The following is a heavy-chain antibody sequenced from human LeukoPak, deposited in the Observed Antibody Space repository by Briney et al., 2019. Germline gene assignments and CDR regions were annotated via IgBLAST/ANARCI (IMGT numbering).Heavy chain of an antibody. CDR3: ARLARDYYGSGSYHPGAPNWFDP. CDR2: IYPGDSDT. Sequence: KIGESLKISCKGSGYSFTSYWIGWVRQMPGKGLEWMGIIYPGDSDTRYSPSFQGQVTISADKSISTAYLQWSSLKASDTAMYYCARLARDYYGSGSYHPGAPNWFDPWGQGTLVTVSS. CDR1: GYSFTSYW. J-gene: IGHJ5*02. D-gene: IGHD3-10*01. V-gene: IGHV5-51*01.